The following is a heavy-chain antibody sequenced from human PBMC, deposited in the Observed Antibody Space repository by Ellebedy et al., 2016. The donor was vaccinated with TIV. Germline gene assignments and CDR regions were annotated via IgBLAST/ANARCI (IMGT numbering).Heavy chain of an antibody. V-gene: IGHV3-23*01. D-gene: IGHD6-19*01. Sequence: GGSLRLSXAASGFTFSSYSMNWVRQAPGKGLEWVSAISGSGGSTYYADSVKGRFTISRDNSKNTLYLQMNSLRAEDTAVYYCAKDGYSSGWYGRGYFDYWGQGTLVTVSS. CDR2: ISGSGGST. CDR3: AKDGYSSGWYGRGYFDY. CDR1: GFTFSSYS. J-gene: IGHJ4*02.